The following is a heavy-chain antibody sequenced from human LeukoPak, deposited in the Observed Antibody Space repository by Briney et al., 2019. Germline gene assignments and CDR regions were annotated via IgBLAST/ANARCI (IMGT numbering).Heavy chain of an antibody. D-gene: IGHD3-22*01. Sequence: SETLSLTCTVSGGSISSSSYYWGWIRQPPGKGLEWIGSIYYSGSTYYNPSLKSRVTISVDTSKNQFSLKLSSVTAADTAVYYCARAGYDSSGYYFLDYWGQGTLVTVSS. CDR1: GGSISSSSYY. J-gene: IGHJ4*02. V-gene: IGHV4-39*07. CDR3: ARAGYDSSGYYFLDY. CDR2: IYYSGST.